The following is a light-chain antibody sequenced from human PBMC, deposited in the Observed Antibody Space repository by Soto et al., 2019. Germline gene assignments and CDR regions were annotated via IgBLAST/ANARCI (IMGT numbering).Light chain of an antibody. V-gene: IGKV4-1*01. CDR2: WTS. J-gene: IGKJ2*01. CDR1: QSVLFTSDNKNY. Sequence: DIVMTQSPDSLAVSLGERATINCKSSQSVLFTSDNKNYLAWYQQKPGQPPKLLIYWTSTRESGVPDRFIGSGSGTDSTHTISSQHAEDVAVYYCLQYYRTRQAFGQMTKLEIK. CDR3: LQYYRTRQA.